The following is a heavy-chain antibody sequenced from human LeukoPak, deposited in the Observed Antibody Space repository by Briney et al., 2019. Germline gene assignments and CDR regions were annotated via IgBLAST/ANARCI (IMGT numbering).Heavy chain of an antibody. V-gene: IGHV1-3*01. Sequence: ASVKVSCEASGYTFTSYAMHWVRQAPGQRLEWMGWINAGNGNTKYSQKFQGRVTITRDTSASTAYMELSSLRSEDTAVYYCARSCDILTGYYTFDYWGQGTLVTVSS. D-gene: IGHD3-9*01. CDR2: INAGNGNT. CDR3: ARSCDILTGYYTFDY. J-gene: IGHJ4*02. CDR1: GYTFTSYA.